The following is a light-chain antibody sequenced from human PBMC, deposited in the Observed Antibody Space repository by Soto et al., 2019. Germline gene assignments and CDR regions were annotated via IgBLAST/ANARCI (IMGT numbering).Light chain of an antibody. J-gene: IGKJ5*01. CDR2: RAS. V-gene: IGKV1-5*03. CDR1: QDIGTW. Sequence: DIQMTQSPSTLSASVGDRVTITCRASQDIGTWLAWYQQKPEKAPKVLIYRASHLESGVPSRFSASGSGTEFSLTINSLQADDFATYYCQQYHIYSWTFGQGTRLENK. CDR3: QQYHIYSWT.